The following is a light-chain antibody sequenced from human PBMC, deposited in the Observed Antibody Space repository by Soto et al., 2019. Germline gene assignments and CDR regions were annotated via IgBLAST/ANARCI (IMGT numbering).Light chain of an antibody. CDR1: SSDVGGFNY. Sequence: QSALTQPASVSGSPGQSSTISCTGASSDVGGFNYVSWYQQHPDKAPKLIIYVVSNRPSRVSNRFSGSKSGNTVSLTISGLQAEDEADYYCSSYTSSDTPYVFGTGTKLTLL. V-gene: IGLV2-14*01. J-gene: IGLJ1*01. CDR3: SSYTSSDTPYV. CDR2: VVS.